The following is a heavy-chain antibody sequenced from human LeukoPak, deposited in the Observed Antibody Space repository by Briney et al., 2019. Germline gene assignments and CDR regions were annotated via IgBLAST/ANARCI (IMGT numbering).Heavy chain of an antibody. CDR3: AKTYYYDSSGYYFDAFDI. D-gene: IGHD3-22*01. CDR1: GFTFSSYA. CDR2: ISGSGGST. J-gene: IGHJ3*02. Sequence: GGTLRLSCAASGFTFSSYAMSWVRQAPGKGLEWVSAISGSGGSTYYADSVKGRFTISRDNSKNTLYLQMNSLRAEDTAVYYCAKTYYYDSSGYYFDAFDIWGQGTMVTVSS. V-gene: IGHV3-23*01.